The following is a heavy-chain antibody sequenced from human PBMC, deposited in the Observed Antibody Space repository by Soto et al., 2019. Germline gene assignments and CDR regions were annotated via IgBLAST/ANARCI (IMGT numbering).Heavy chain of an antibody. CDR2: IYYSGST. CDR1: GGSISSSSYY. CDR3: ARHETAGWVGELFCPLDY. V-gene: IGHV4-39*01. D-gene: IGHD3-10*01. Sequence: QLQLQESGPGLVKPSETLSLTCTVSGGSISSSSYYWGWIRQPPGKGLEWIGSIYYSGSTYYNPSPESRLTISVDTSKNPFALKLSSVTAADTAVYYCARHETAGWVGELFCPLDYWGQGTLVTVSS. J-gene: IGHJ4*02.